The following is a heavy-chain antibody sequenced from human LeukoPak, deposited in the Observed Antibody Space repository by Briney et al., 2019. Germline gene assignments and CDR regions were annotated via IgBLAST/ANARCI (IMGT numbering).Heavy chain of an antibody. D-gene: IGHD3-16*01. Sequence: GGSLRLSCAASGFTFSNYGMHWVRQAPGKGLEWVAIIWHDESNKLYADSVRGRFTISRDSSKTTLYLQMNNLRVEDTALYYCARDRWGKSGFGGGLDIWGQGTMVTVSS. CDR3: ARDRWGKSGFGGGLDI. CDR1: GFTFSNYG. V-gene: IGHV3-33*01. J-gene: IGHJ3*02. CDR2: IWHDESNK.